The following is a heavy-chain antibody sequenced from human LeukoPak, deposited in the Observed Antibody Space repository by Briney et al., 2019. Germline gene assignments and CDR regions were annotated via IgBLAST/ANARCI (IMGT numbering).Heavy chain of an antibody. J-gene: IGHJ6*02. D-gene: IGHD6-13*01. CDR1: GLTFSNYA. CDR2: ISGSGDGT. Sequence: HSGGSLRLSCAASGLTFSNYAMSWVRQAPGKGLEWVSAISGSGDGTYYADSVKGRFTISRDNSKNSLYLQMNSLRTEDTALYYCAKGYSSSWYGSEQYGMDVWGQGTTVTVSS. V-gene: IGHV3-23*01. CDR3: AKGYSSSWYGSEQYGMDV.